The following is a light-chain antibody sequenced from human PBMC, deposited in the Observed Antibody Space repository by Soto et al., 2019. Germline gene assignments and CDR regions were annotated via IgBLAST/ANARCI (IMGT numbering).Light chain of an antibody. Sequence: IVMTQTPLSSPVTLGQPASISCRSSQSLLHSDGNTYLSWVQQRPGQPPRLLIYQVSNRFSGVPDRFSGSGAGTDFTLKISRVEAEDVGIYYCMEDALFPLSLTFGGGTKVEIK. V-gene: IGKV2-24*01. CDR1: QSLLHSDGNTY. J-gene: IGKJ4*01. CDR3: MEDALFPLSLT. CDR2: QVS.